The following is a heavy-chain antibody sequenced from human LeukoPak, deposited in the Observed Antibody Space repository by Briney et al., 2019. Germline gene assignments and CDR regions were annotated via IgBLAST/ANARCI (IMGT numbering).Heavy chain of an antibody. V-gene: IGHV3-23*01. CDR3: GKTTVGYSSSQKPAWPVDY. J-gene: IGHJ4*02. Sequence: GGSLRLSCEASGFTFGSHAMYWVRQAPGKGLEWVAGIFGSGGSPHYADPVKGRFTISRDNSRNTVYLQINSLRAEDTAVYYCGKTTVGYSSSQKPAWPVDYWGQGTLVTVSS. CDR1: GFTFGSHA. CDR2: IFGSGGSP. D-gene: IGHD5-18*01.